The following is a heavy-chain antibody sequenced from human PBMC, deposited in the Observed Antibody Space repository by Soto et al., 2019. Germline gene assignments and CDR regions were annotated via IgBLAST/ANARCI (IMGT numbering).Heavy chain of an antibody. CDR1: VASITVADSD. J-gene: IGHJ5*02. V-gene: IGHV4-31*11. D-gene: IGHD3-10*01. CDR2: IAYSGDA. Sequence: PAEALGLSCAVSVASITVADSDWFWIRKPLGKGLEWIGYIAYSGDAYYNPSLRSRVAISADRSENQFSLTLKSVTAADTAVYFCARDSGRSAIGAWGQGTSVTVSS. CDR3: ARDSGRSAIGA.